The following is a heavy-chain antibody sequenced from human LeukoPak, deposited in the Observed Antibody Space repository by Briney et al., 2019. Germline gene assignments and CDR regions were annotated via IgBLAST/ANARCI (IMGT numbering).Heavy chain of an antibody. D-gene: IGHD1-26*01. J-gene: IGHJ4*02. Sequence: GGSLGLSCAASGFTFSSYEMNWVRQAPGKGLEWVANIKQDGSEKYYVDSVKGRFTISRDNAKNSLYLQMNSLRAEDTAVYYCAKAKTGAIGPDYWGQGTLVTVSS. CDR1: GFTFSSYE. V-gene: IGHV3-7*01. CDR3: AKAKTGAIGPDY. CDR2: IKQDGSEK.